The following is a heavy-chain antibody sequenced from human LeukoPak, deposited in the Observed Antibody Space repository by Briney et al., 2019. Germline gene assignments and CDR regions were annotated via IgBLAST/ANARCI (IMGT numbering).Heavy chain of an antibody. CDR1: GGSISSYY. V-gene: IGHV4-59*01. J-gene: IGHJ3*02. CDR3: ARGVLESRKSRFDI. CDR2: IYYSGSS. D-gene: IGHD1-1*01. Sequence: PSETRSLNCTASGGSISSYYWSWIRQPPGKGLEWIGYIYYSGSSNYNPSLKSRVTISVDTSKNQFSLKLSSVTAADTAVYYCARGVLESRKSRFDIWGQGTMVTVSS.